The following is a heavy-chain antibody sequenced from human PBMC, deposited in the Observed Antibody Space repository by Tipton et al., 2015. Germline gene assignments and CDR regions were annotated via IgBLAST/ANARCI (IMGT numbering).Heavy chain of an antibody. CDR3: ARDLEHGMDV. CDR1: GGSVTSGSYY. Sequence: TLSLTCTVSGGSVTSGSYYWSWIRQPPGKGLEWIGYISYTDGAHYNPALKSRVTISVDTSKNQFSLTLNSVAAADTAVYYCARDLEHGMDVWGHGTTVPVSS. D-gene: IGHD5-24*01. CDR2: ISYTDGA. J-gene: IGHJ6*02. V-gene: IGHV4-61*01.